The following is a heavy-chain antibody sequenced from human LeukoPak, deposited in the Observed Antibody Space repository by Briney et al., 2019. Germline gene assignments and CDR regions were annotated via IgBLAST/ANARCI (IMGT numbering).Heavy chain of an antibody. V-gene: IGHV3-48*01. D-gene: IGHD3-10*01. CDR3: ARGVVRDYASDY. Sequence: PGGSLRLSCAASGFTFSSHSMNWVRQAPGKGLEWVSYISSTGNSIYYADSVKGRFTISRDNAKNSLYLQMNSLRAEDTAVYYCARGVVRDYASDYWGQGTLVTVSS. J-gene: IGHJ4*02. CDR1: GFTFSSHS. CDR2: ISSTGNSI.